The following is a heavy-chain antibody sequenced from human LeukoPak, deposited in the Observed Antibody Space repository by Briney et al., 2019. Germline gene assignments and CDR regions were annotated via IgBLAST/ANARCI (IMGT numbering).Heavy chain of an antibody. Sequence: SGPTLVKPTQTLTLTCTFSGFSLSTSEVGVGWIRQPPGKALEWLALIYWNDDKRYSPSLKTRLTISKDTSKNQVVLTMTNMDPVDTATYYCARMMSGYSYGGYFDYWGQGTLVTVSS. D-gene: IGHD5-18*01. CDR2: IYWNDDK. CDR1: GFSLSTSEVG. J-gene: IGHJ4*02. V-gene: IGHV2-5*01. CDR3: ARMMSGYSYGGYFDY.